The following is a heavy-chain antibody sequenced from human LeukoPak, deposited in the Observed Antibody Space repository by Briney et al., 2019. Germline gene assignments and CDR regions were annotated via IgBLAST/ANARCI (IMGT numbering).Heavy chain of an antibody. D-gene: IGHD6-25*01. CDR3: ARDSAAQHYFDS. CDR1: GFSFGTYT. Sequence: GGSLRLSCVASGFSFGTYTMNWIRQTPGRGLEWVSSISSSGSYLFYADSVRGRFSISRDNAISSLCLQIDSLRVDDTAVYYCARDSAAQHYFDSWGQGTLVSVSA. J-gene: IGHJ4*02. CDR2: ISSSGSYL. V-gene: IGHV3-21*01.